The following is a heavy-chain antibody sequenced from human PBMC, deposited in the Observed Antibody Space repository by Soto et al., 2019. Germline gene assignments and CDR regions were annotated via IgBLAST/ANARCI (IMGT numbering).Heavy chain of an antibody. D-gene: IGHD3-10*01. CDR1: GFTFSSYE. CDR2: ISDGGTRI. CDR3: AKGFRRQTIDY. V-gene: IGHV3-23*04. J-gene: IGHJ4*02. Sequence: EVQLVESGGGLVQPGGSLRLSCAASGFTFSSYEMNWVRQAPGKGLEWVSAISDGGTRIYYADSVKGRFTISRDNSKNTLYLQMNSLRAEDTAVYYCAKGFRRQTIDYWGQGTLVTVSS.